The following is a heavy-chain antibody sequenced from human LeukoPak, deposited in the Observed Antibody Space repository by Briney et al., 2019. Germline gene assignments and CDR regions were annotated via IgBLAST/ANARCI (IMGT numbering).Heavy chain of an antibody. J-gene: IGHJ3*02. CDR2: ISWNSGSI. Sequence: GGSLRLSCAASGFTFDDYAMHWVRQAPGKGLEWVLGISWNSGSIGYADSVKGRFTISRDNAKNSLYLQMNSLRAEDMALYYCAKSAGPDAFDIWGQGTMVTVSS. CDR3: AKSAGPDAFDI. V-gene: IGHV3-9*03. CDR1: GFTFDDYA. D-gene: IGHD4/OR15-4a*01.